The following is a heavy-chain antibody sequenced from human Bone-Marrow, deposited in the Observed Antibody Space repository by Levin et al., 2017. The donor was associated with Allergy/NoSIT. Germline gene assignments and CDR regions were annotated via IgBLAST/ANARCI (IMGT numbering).Heavy chain of an antibody. V-gene: IGHV1-24*01. J-gene: IGHJ4*02. CDR3: AADSKPLYYDFWGSYLAGFDH. Sequence: PTASVKVSCKVSGYTLSELSIHWVRQAPGERPEWMGGFDPEVDETVYAQEFEGRVTMTEDTSTDTAYMELSSLRSDDTAVYYCAADSKPLYYDFWGSYLAGFDHWGQGSLVTVSS. D-gene: IGHD3-3*01. CDR1: GYTLSELS. CDR2: FDPEVDET.